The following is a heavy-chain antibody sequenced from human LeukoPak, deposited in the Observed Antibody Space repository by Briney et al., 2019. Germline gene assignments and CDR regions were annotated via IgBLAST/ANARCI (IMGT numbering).Heavy chain of an antibody. CDR1: GFTFSSYS. J-gene: IGHJ3*02. CDR2: ISSSSNFI. Sequence: PGGSLRLSCAASGFTFSSYSMNWVRQAPGKGLEWVSSISSSSNFIYYADSVRGRFTISRDNAKNSLYLQMNSLRAEDTAVYYCAKGRQQLTWGAFDIWGQGTMVTVSS. V-gene: IGHV3-21*01. D-gene: IGHD6-13*01. CDR3: AKGRQQLTWGAFDI.